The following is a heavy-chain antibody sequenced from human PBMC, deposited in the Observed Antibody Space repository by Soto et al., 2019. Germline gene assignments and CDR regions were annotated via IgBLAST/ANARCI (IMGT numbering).Heavy chain of an antibody. J-gene: IGHJ4*02. CDR3: ARPLIRDVDTAMVH. V-gene: IGHV1-8*01. Sequence: ASVKVSCKASGYTFTSYYINWVRQATGQGLEWMGWMNPNSGNTGYAQKFQGRVTMTRNTSISTAYMELSSLRSEDTAVYYCARPLIRDVDTAMVHWGQGTLVTVSS. D-gene: IGHD5-18*01. CDR2: MNPNSGNT. CDR1: GYTFTSYY.